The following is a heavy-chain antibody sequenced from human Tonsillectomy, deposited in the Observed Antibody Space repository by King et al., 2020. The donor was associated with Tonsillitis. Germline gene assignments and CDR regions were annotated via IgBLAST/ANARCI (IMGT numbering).Heavy chain of an antibody. CDR2: IWYDGRIK. J-gene: IGHJ6*03. CDR3: ARDGPNYYYMDV. Sequence: VQLVESGGGMVQPGRSLRLSCAASGFTFSSYGMHWVRQAPGKGLEWVAVIWYDGRIKYYADSVKGRFTISRDNSQNTLYVQMNSLTAEDTAVYYCARDGPNYYYMDVWGKGTTVTVSS. V-gene: IGHV3-33*08. CDR1: GFTFSSYG.